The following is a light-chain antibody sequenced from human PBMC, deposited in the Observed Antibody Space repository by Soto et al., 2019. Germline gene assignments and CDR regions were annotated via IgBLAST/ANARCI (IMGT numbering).Light chain of an antibody. V-gene: IGLV2-14*01. J-gene: IGLJ2*01. CDR3: CSYTSFSTVV. Sequence: QCALTQPASVSGSPGQSITISCTGTSSDVGGYNYVSWYQHHPGKAPKLILFGVSDRPSGVSLRFSGSKSGNTASLTISGLQAEDAAEYYCCSYTSFSTVVFGGGTKVTVL. CDR1: SSDVGGYNY. CDR2: GVS.